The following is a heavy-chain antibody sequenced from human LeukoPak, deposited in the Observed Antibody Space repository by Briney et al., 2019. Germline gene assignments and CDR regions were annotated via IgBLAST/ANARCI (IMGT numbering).Heavy chain of an antibody. CDR1: GFTFSTYA. V-gene: IGHV3-30*01. J-gene: IGHJ4*02. CDR3: ARVGGSSGYYYIAYYDY. D-gene: IGHD3-22*01. CDR2: ISFDANNK. Sequence: PGGSLSLSCAASGFTFSTYATHWARQAPGKGLECVAVISFDANNKWYADSVQGRFTISRDNSKTTLYLQMNSLRAEDTAVYYCARVGGSSGYYYIAYYDYWGQGTLVTVSS.